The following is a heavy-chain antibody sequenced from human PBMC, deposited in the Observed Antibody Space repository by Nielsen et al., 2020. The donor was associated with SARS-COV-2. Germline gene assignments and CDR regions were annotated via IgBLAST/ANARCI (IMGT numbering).Heavy chain of an antibody. D-gene: IGHD2-2*01. V-gene: IGHV1-18*01. Sequence: ASVKVSCKASGYTFTSYGISWVRQAPGQGLEWMGWISAYNGNTKYAQRLQGRVTMTTDTSTRTAYMELRSLTSDDTAVYYCATERSGVVPGPMGIGMWYSYYYMDVWGKGTTVTVSS. CDR1: GYTFTSYG. CDR2: ISAYNGNT. CDR3: ATERSGVVPGPMGIGMWYSYYYMDV. J-gene: IGHJ6*03.